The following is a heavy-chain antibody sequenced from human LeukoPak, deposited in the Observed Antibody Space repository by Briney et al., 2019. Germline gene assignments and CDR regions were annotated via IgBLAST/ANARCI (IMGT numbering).Heavy chain of an antibody. V-gene: IGHV3-21*01. CDR2: ITTRSSYM. D-gene: IGHD2-8*01. J-gene: IGHJ4*02. CDR3: ARDKVSGATLFDY. Sequence: GGSLRLSCAASGFTFSDYTMNWVRQAPGKGLEWVACITTRSSYMYYADSVKGRFTISRDNAKNSLYLQMNSLRAEDTAVYYCARDKVSGATLFDYWGQGTLVTVSS. CDR1: GFTFSDYT.